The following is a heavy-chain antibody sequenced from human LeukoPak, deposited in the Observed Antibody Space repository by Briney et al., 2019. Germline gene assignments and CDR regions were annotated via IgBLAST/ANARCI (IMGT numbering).Heavy chain of an antibody. D-gene: IGHD4-17*01. J-gene: IGHJ4*02. CDR1: GGSISRYY. CDR3: ARQGMTTATFDY. Sequence: PSETLSLTCSVSGGSISRYYWSWIRQPPGKGMEWIGYVYYSGSTSYNPFLKSRVTISVDTSKNQFSLRLSSVTAADTAVYYCARQGMTTATFDYWGQGTLVTVSA. V-gene: IGHV4-59*08. CDR2: VYYSGST.